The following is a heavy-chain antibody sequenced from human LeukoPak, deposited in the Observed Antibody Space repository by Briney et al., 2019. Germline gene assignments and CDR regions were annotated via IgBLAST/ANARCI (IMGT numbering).Heavy chain of an antibody. V-gene: IGHV4-38-2*01. CDR1: GYSISTGYY. D-gene: IGHD5-18*01. Sequence: PLETLSLTCAVSGYSISTGYYWGWIRQPPGQGLEWIGSIYHSGSTYYNPSLKSRVTISVDTSKNQFSLNLTSVTAADTAVYYCARGPAAHTAMVTYFDYWGQGTLVTVSS. J-gene: IGHJ4*02. CDR3: ARGPAAHTAMVTYFDY. CDR2: IYHSGST.